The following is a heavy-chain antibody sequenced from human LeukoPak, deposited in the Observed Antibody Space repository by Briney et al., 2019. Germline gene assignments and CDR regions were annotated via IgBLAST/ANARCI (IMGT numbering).Heavy chain of an antibody. Sequence: PSETLSLTCTVSGGSINSYYWSWIRQPPGKGLECIGYIYYSGSTNYNPSLKSRVTISVDTSKNQFSLKLSSVTAADTAVYYCARDPGVRGVNHYYYYMDVWGKGTTVTISS. CDR2: IYYSGST. D-gene: IGHD3-10*01. CDR3: ARDPGVRGVNHYYYYMDV. V-gene: IGHV4-59*12. J-gene: IGHJ6*03. CDR1: GGSINSYY.